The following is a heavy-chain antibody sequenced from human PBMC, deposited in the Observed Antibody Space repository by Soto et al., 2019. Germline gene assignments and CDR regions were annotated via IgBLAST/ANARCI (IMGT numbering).Heavy chain of an antibody. D-gene: IGHD2-8*01. CDR3: ARDDLIGPNYCTNGVCYGSSDY. Sequence: GGSLRLSCAASGFTFSSYAMHWVRQAPGKGLEWVAVISYDGSNKYYADSVKGRFTISRDNSKNTLYLQMNSLRAEDTAVYYCARDDLIGPNYCTNGVCYGSSDYWGQGTLVTVSS. CDR2: ISYDGSNK. J-gene: IGHJ4*02. V-gene: IGHV3-30-3*01. CDR1: GFTFSSYA.